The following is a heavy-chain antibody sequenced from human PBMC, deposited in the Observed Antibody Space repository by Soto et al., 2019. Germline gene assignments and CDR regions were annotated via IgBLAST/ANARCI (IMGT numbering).Heavy chain of an antibody. CDR2: TYYRSKWYN. Sequence: PSQTLSLTCAIAGDSVSSNSASWNWIRQSPSRGLEWLGRTYYRSKWYNDYAVSVKSRITINPDTSKNQFSLQLNSVTTEDTAVYYCARDRPLSIAARTYSFYGMDVWRQGTPVPVS. CDR3: ARDRPLSIAARTYSFYGMDV. J-gene: IGHJ6*02. V-gene: IGHV6-1*01. CDR1: GDSVSSNSAS. D-gene: IGHD6-6*01.